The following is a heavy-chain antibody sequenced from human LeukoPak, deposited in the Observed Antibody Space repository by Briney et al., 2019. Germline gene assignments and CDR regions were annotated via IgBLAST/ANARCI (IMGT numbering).Heavy chain of an antibody. CDR3: ARGGAARPDF. D-gene: IGHD6-6*01. Sequence: PGGSLRLSCAASGFTFSNYEMNWVRQAPGKGLEWVSYISSSSSTIYYADSVKGRFTISRDNAKNSLYLQMNSLRVEDTAVYYCARGGAARPDFWGQGTLVTVSS. J-gene: IGHJ4*02. V-gene: IGHV3-48*03. CDR2: ISSSSSTI. CDR1: GFTFSNYE.